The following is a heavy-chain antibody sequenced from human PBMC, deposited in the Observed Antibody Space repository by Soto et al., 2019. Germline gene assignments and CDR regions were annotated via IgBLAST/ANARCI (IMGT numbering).Heavy chain of an antibody. CDR2: INSDGSST. J-gene: IGHJ3*02. Sequence: PGGSLRLSCAASAFSFGTYNMHWVRQAPGKGLVWVSRINSDGSSTSYADSVKGRFTISRDNAKNTLYLQMNSLRAEDTAVYYCARDLSSSSYSDIWGQGTMVTVSS. CDR3: ARDLSSSSYSDI. D-gene: IGHD6-13*01. CDR1: AFSFGTYN. V-gene: IGHV3-74*01.